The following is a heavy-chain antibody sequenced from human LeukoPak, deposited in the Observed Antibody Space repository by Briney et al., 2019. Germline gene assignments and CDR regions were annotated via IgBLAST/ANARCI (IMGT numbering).Heavy chain of an antibody. V-gene: IGHV1-8*01. J-gene: IGHJ4*02. D-gene: IGHD5-18*01. CDR2: MNPNSGNT. Sequence: GASVKVSCKASGYTFTSYDINWVRPATGQGLEWMGLMNPNSGNTGYAQKFQGRVSMTRNTSISTAYMELSSLKSEDTAVYYCARGGGYSYGILDYWAQGTPVTVSS. CDR3: ARGGGYSYGILDY. CDR1: GYTFTSYD.